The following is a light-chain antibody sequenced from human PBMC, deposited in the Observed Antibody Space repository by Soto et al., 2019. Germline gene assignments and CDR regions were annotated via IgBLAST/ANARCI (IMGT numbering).Light chain of an antibody. CDR3: QQFGSSPRT. CDR1: QSVSSN. Sequence: EIVMTQSPATLSVSPGERATLSCRASQSVSSNLAWYQQKPGQVPRLLIYGASTRATGMPARFSGSGSGTDFTLTISRLEPEDFAVYYCQQFGSSPRTFGQGTKVDIK. V-gene: IGKV3-15*01. CDR2: GAS. J-gene: IGKJ1*01.